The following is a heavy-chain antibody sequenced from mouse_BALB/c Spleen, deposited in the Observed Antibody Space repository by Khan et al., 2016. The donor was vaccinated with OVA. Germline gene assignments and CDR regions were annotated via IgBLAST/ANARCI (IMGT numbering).Heavy chain of an antibody. Sequence: VQLKESGPELVKPGASVKVSCKASGYSFTDYNMFWVKQSHGKSLEWIGYIDPYNGGTSYNQKFKGKATLTVDKSSSTAFMHLNSLTSEDSAVCYCARTDYYGNSYYFDYWGQGTTLTVSS. J-gene: IGHJ2*01. V-gene: IGHV1S135*01. CDR3: ARTDYYGNSYYFDY. CDR1: GYSFTDYN. CDR2: IDPYNGGT. D-gene: IGHD1-1*01.